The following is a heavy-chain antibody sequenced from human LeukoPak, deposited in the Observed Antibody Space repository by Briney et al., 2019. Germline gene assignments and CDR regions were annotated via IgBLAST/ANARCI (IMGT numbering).Heavy chain of an antibody. V-gene: IGHV1-2*02. Sequence: ASVKVSCKASGYTFTGYYMHWVRQAPGQGLEWMGWINPNSGGTNYAQKFQGRVTMTRDTSISTAYMELSRLRPDDTAVYYCARVLPGDSSSYLFDYWGQGTLVTVSS. J-gene: IGHJ4*02. CDR2: INPNSGGT. D-gene: IGHD6-13*01. CDR3: ARVLPGDSSSYLFDY. CDR1: GYTFTGYY.